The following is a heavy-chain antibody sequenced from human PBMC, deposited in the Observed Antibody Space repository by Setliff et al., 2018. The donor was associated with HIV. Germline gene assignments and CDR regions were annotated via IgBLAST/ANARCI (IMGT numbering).Heavy chain of an antibody. Sequence: KASETLSLPCAVSGYSISSGYYWGWIRQPPGKGLEWIGSVFHSGSTYYNPSLKSRVTMSVDTSKNQFSLKLSSVTAADTAVYYCARDAERGYSYGYDYWGQGTQVTVSS. V-gene: IGHV4-38-2*02. J-gene: IGHJ4*02. CDR2: VFHSGST. CDR3: ARDAERGYSYGYDY. D-gene: IGHD5-18*01. CDR1: GYSISSGYY.